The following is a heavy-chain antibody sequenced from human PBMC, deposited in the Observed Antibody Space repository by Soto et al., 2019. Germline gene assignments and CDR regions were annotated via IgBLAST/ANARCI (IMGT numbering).Heavy chain of an antibody. CDR1: GFTFSSYA. CDR2: ISGSGGST. V-gene: IGHV3-23*01. J-gene: IGHJ6*02. CDR3: AKTPSWYYYYGMDV. D-gene: IGHD2-2*01. Sequence: EVQLLESGGGLVQPGGSLRLSCAASGFTFSSYAMSWVRQAPGKGLEWVSAISGSGGSTYYADSVKGRFTISRENSKNTLYLQMNSLRAEDTAVYYCAKTPSWYYYYGMDVWGQGTTVTVSS.